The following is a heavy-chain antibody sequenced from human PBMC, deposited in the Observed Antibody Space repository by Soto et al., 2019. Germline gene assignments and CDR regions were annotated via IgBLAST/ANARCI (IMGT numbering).Heavy chain of an antibody. CDR3: ARDASKSQNYHGMDV. Sequence: QVQLVQSGAEVKKPGSSVKVSCKAYGGTFSSYPIRWLRQAPGQGLEWMGGITPMFGTANYVQKFQGRVMITADESTTTVYMELSSLRSEYTAMYYCARDASKSQNYHGMDVWGQGTTVTVTS. CDR2: ITPMFGTA. CDR1: GGTFSSYP. J-gene: IGHJ6*02. D-gene: IGHD3-10*01. V-gene: IGHV1-69*12.